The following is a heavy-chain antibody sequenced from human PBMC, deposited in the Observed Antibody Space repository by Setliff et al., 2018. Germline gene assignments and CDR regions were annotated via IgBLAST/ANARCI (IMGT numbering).Heavy chain of an antibody. J-gene: IGHJ5*02. Sequence: ASVKVSCKATGYTFSSYYMHWVRQAPGQGPEWMGIINPGGGSASLAPKFQGRVTMTRDMSTSTAYMEFSSLRSDDTAVYYCMRLVRFCSRTVCQRTSGDEAWGQGTLVTVSS. V-gene: IGHV1-46*01. CDR2: INPGGGSA. CDR3: MRLVRFCSRTVCQRTSGDEA. D-gene: IGHD3-3*01. CDR1: GYTFSSYY.